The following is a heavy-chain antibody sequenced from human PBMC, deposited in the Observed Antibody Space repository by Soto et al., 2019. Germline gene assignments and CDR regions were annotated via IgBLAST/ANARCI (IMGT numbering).Heavy chain of an antibody. CDR3: GKVIEAYLMGVPAS. Sequence: EMQLLESGGGLVQPGGSLTLSCAGSGFTFSSCALSWVRQSPGRLLEWVSVISGGGKSTLYADSVRGRFTISRDNSKNTLYLQMNILRAEDTAVYYCGKVIEAYLMGVPASWGQGTLVTVSP. V-gene: IGHV3-23*01. J-gene: IGHJ5*02. CDR2: ISGGGKST. CDR1: GFTFSSCA. D-gene: IGHD2-21*01.